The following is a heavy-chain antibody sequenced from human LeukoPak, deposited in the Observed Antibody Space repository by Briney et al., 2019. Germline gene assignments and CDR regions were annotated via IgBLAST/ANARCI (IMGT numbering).Heavy chain of an antibody. V-gene: IGHV1-46*01. Sequence: GASVKVSCKASEYTFTSYYMHWVRQAPGQGLEWMGIINPSGGSTSYAQKFQGRVTMTRDTSTSTVYMELSSLRSEDTAVYYCARDTSVVSRAPAAIFDPWGQGTLVTVSS. J-gene: IGHJ5*02. D-gene: IGHD2-2*01. CDR2: INPSGGST. CDR1: EYTFTSYY. CDR3: ARDTSVVSRAPAAIFDP.